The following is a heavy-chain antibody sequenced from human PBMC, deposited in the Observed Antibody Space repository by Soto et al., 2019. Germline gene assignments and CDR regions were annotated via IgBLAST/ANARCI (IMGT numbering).Heavy chain of an antibody. Sequence: ASVKVSCKASGYTFTSYRISWVRQAPGQPLEWLGWISLYSDGTNYAQKLQGRVSMTTDTSTTTAYMELRSLRSDDTAVYYCARVVPGAEAWFGPWGQGTLVTVSS. J-gene: IGHJ5*02. CDR2: ISLYSDGT. CDR1: GYTFTSYR. D-gene: IGHD2-2*01. V-gene: IGHV1-18*04. CDR3: ARVVPGAEAWFGP.